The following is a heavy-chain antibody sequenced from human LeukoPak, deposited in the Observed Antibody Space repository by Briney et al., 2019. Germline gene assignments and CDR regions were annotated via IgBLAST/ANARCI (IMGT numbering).Heavy chain of an antibody. V-gene: IGHV3-21*01. J-gene: IGHJ5*02. Sequence: GGSLRLSCAASGFTFSSYSMNWVRQAPGKGLEWVSSISSSSSYIYYADSVQGRFTISRDNAKNSLYLQMNSLRAEDTAVYYCARDSGCSGGSCYGGALNWFDPWGQGTLVTVSS. CDR3: ARDSGCSGGSCYGGALNWFDP. CDR1: GFTFSSYS. D-gene: IGHD2-15*01. CDR2: ISSSSSYI.